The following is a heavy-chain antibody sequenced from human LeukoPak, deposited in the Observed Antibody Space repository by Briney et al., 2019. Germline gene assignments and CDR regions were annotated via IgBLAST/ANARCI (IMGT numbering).Heavy chain of an antibody. CDR3: ARILDSAWGELGY. CDR2: ISWNSGSI. D-gene: IGHD6-19*01. Sequence: GGSLRLSCAASGFTFDDYAMLWVRQAPGKGLEWVSGISWNSGSIGYADSVKGRFTISRDNSKNTLYLQMNSLRAEDTAVYYCARILDSAWGELGYWGQGTLVTVSS. V-gene: IGHV3-9*01. J-gene: IGHJ4*02. CDR1: GFTFDDYA.